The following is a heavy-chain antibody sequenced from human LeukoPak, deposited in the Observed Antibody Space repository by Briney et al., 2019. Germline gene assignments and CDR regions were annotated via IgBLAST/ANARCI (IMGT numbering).Heavy chain of an antibody. CDR2: IYYSGST. CDR1: GGSIGSSSYY. Sequence: SETLSLTCTVSGGSIGSSSYYWGWIRQPPGKGLEWIGSIYYSGSTYYNPSLKSRVTISVDTSKNQFSLKLSSVTAADTAVYYCARVIGYSYPHDNWFDPWGQGTLVTVSS. CDR3: ARVIGYSYPHDNWFDP. D-gene: IGHD5-18*01. V-gene: IGHV4-39*07. J-gene: IGHJ5*02.